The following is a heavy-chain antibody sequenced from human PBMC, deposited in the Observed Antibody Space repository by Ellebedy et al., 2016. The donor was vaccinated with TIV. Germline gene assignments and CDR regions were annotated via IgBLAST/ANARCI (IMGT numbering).Heavy chain of an antibody. D-gene: IGHD3-16*01. J-gene: IGHJ6*02. CDR3: ARGGIPDSTVDYYYGMDV. CDR1: GFTFSSYS. CDR2: ISSSSRYI. V-gene: IGHV3-21*06. Sequence: GGSLRLSCAASGFTFSSYSMNWVRQAPGKGLEWVSSISSSSRYIYYADSLKGRFSISRDNARNSLYLQVNSLRAEDTAVYYCARGGIPDSTVDYYYGMDVWGQGTTVTVSS.